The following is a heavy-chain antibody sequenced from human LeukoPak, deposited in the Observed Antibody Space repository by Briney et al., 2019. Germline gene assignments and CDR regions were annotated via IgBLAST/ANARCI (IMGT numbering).Heavy chain of an antibody. D-gene: IGHD1-20*01. CDR2: IYYSGST. V-gene: IGHV4-59*01. Sequence: SETLSLTCTVSGGSISRYYWSWIRQPPGKGLEWIGYIYYSGSTNYNPSLKSRVTISVDTFKNQFSLKLSSVTAADTAVYYCARGARYNWNYFDYWGQGTLVTVSS. CDR1: GGSISRYY. CDR3: ARGARYNWNYFDY. J-gene: IGHJ4*02.